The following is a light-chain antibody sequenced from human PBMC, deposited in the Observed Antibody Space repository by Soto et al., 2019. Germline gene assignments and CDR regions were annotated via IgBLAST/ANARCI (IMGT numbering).Light chain of an antibody. CDR1: SSDVGGYNL. V-gene: IGLV2-23*02. Sequence: QSALTQPASVSGSPGQSITISCTGTSSDVGGYNLVSWYQQHPGKAPKVLIYEVNKRPSGVSNRFSSSKSGNTASLTVSGLQAEYGADYDCCSYASSSTFVFGRGTKVNVL. CDR3: CSYASSSTFV. J-gene: IGLJ2*01. CDR2: EVN.